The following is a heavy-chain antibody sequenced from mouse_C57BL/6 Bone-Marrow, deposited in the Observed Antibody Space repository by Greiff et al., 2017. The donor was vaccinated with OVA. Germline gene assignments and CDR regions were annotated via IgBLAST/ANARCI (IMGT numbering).Heavy chain of an antibody. V-gene: IGHV1-64*01. D-gene: IGHD2-4*01. CDR3: ARFPIYYDYPDYYAMDY. J-gene: IGHJ4*01. Sequence: QVQLQQPGAELVKPGASVKLSCKASGYTFTSYWMHWVKQRPGQGLEWIGMIHPNSGSTNYNEKFKSKATLTVDKSSSTAYMQLSSLTSEDSAVYYCARFPIYYDYPDYYAMDYWGQGTSVTVSS. CDR2: IHPNSGST. CDR1: GYTFTSYW.